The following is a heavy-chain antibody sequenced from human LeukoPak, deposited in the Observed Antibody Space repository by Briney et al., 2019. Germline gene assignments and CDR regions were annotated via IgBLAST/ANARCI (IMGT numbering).Heavy chain of an antibody. CDR2: ISGSGGST. V-gene: IGHV3-23*01. J-gene: IGHJ4*02. CDR1: GFTFSSYA. CDR3: AKASNYYDSSGYYEG. Sequence: PGGSLRLSCAASGFTFSSYAMSWVRQAPGKGLEWVSAISGSGGSTYYADSVKGRFTISRDNSKNTLYLQMNSLRAEDTAVYYCAKASNYYDSSGYYEGWGQGTLVTVSS. D-gene: IGHD3-22*01.